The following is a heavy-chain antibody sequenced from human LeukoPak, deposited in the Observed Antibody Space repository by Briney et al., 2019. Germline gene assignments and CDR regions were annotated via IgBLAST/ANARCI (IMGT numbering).Heavy chain of an antibody. J-gene: IGHJ4*02. V-gene: IGHV1-69*04. D-gene: IGHD2-15*01. Sequence: ASVKVSCKASGGTFSSYAISWVRQAPGQGLEWMGRIIPILGIANYAQKFQGRVTITADKSTSTAYMELSSLRSGDTAVYYCARAPGYCSGGSCSLYFDYWGQGTLVTVSS. CDR2: IIPILGIA. CDR3: ARAPGYCSGGSCSLYFDY. CDR1: GGTFSSYA.